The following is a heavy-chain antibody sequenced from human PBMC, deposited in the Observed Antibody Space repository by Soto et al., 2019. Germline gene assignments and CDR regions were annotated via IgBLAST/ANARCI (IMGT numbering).Heavy chain of an antibody. CDR1: GFTFSSYW. CDR3: ARDRRMYGMDV. J-gene: IGHJ6*02. V-gene: IGHV3-7*01. Sequence: GGSLRLSCAASGFTFSSYWMSWVRQAPGKGLEGVANIKQDGSEKYYVDSVKCRVTISRDNAKNSLYLQMNSLRAEDTAVYYCARDRRMYGMDVWGQGTTVTVSS. CDR2: IKQDGSEK. D-gene: IGHD2-15*01.